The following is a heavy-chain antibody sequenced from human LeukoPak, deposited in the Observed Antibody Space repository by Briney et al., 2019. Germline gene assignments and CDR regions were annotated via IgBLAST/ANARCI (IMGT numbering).Heavy chain of an antibody. CDR1: GNYW. CDR2: ISGGGSST. Sequence: PGGSLRLSCAASGNYWMHWVRQAPGKGLVWVSAISGGGSSTYYADSVKGRFIISRDNSKNTLYLQMNSLGAEDTAVYYCAKDRGYSSGWYDYWGQGTLVTVPS. V-gene: IGHV3-23*01. J-gene: IGHJ4*02. D-gene: IGHD6-19*01. CDR3: AKDRGYSSGWYDY.